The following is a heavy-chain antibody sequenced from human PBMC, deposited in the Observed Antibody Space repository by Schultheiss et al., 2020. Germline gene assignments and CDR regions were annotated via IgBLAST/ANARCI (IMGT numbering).Heavy chain of an antibody. CDR2: INHSGST. CDR3: ARHKDCTNCVCYGGYNWFDP. CDR1: GGSFSGYY. D-gene: IGHD2-8*01. J-gene: IGHJ5*02. Sequence: GSLRLSCAVYGGSFSGYYWSWIRQPPGKGLEWIGEINHSGSTNYNPSLKSRVTISVDTSKNQFSLKLSSVTAADTAVYYCARHKDCTNCVCYGGYNWFDPWGQGTLVTVSS. V-gene: IGHV4-34*01.